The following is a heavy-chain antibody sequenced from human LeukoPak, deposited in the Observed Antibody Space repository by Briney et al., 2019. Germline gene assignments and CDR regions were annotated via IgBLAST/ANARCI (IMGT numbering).Heavy chain of an antibody. CDR1: GFTFSTYV. CDR2: ISYDGSIK. D-gene: IGHD1-26*01. J-gene: IGHJ4*02. V-gene: IGHV3-30*18. CDR3: AKEVGPREGNDY. Sequence: GGSLRLSGAASGFTFSTYVMHWVRQAPGKGLEWVAVISYDGSIKSYADSVRGRFTISRDNSKNTLCLQMSSLRPEDTAVYYCAKEVGPREGNDYWGQGTLVTVSS.